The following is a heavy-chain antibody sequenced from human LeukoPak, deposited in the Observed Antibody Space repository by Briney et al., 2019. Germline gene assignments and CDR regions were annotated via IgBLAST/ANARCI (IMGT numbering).Heavy chain of an antibody. CDR3: ARDDSPGYSGFRALDM. V-gene: IGHV3-48*03. J-gene: IGHJ3*02. CDR1: GFTFSNYE. CDR2: ITTSGTTT. Sequence: GGSLRLSCAASGFTFSNYELNWVRQAPGKGLEWVSLITTSGTTTYYADSVKGRFTISRDNAENSLFLQLNSLRVEDTAVYYCARDDSPGYSGFRALDMWGQGTMVTVSS. D-gene: IGHD5-12*01.